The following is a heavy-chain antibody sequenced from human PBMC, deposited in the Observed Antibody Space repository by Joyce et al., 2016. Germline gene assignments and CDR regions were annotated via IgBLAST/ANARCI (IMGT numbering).Heavy chain of an antibody. CDR3: ARGWLTSGYSP. CDR2: IYDSGST. CDR1: GGSVNSRSYY. D-gene: IGHD3-22*01. Sequence: VQLHELGPGLVKPSETLSLACIVSGGSVNSRSYYWSWIRQPPGKGLEYIGYIYDSGSTTYKPSLMRRVNISVDTPKTQFSLQLSSLTAADTAVYYCARGWLTSGYSPWGQETLVTVSS. V-gene: IGHV4-61*01. J-gene: IGHJ5*02.